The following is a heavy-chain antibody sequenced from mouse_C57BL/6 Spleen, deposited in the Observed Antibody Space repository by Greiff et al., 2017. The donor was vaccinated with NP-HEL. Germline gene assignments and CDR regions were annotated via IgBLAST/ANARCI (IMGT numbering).Heavy chain of an antibody. Sequence: QVQLQQPGAELVKPGASVKLSCKASGYTFTSYWMHWVKQRPGQGLEWIGMIHPNSGSTNYNEKFKSKATLTVDKSSSTAYMQLSSLTSEDSAVYYCASKGDYDGYAMDYWGQGTSVTVSS. D-gene: IGHD2-4*01. V-gene: IGHV1-64*01. CDR2: IHPNSGST. CDR3: ASKGDYDGYAMDY. CDR1: GYTFTSYW. J-gene: IGHJ4*01.